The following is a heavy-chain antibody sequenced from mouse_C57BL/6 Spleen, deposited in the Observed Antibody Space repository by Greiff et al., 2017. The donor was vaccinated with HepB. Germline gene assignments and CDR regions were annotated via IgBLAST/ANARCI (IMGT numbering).Heavy chain of an antibody. CDR2: IWSGGST. J-gene: IGHJ4*01. Sequence: VQLQESGPGLVQPSQSLSITCTVSGFSLTSYGVHWVRQSPGKGLEWLGVIWSGGSTDYNAAFISRLSISKDNSKSQVFFKMNSLQADDTAIYYCARKGDYYGSHAMDYWGQGTSVTVSS. V-gene: IGHV2-2*01. CDR3: ARKGDYYGSHAMDY. D-gene: IGHD1-1*01. CDR1: GFSLTSYG.